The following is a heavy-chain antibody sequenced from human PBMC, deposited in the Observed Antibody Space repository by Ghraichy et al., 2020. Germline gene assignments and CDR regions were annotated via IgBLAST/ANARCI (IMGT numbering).Heavy chain of an antibody. CDR1: GGSISGFY. CDR3: AGLGSAAYPFDH. D-gene: IGHD2-15*01. V-gene: IGHV4-59*01. J-gene: IGHJ4*02. Sequence: SETLSLTCTVSGGSISGFYWSWIRQPPGKGMEWIGYDYYIGSTIYNPSLKIRVTISVDTSKYHFSLKLTSVTAADTAVYYCAGLGSAAYPFDHWGQGTLVTVSS. CDR2: DYYIGST.